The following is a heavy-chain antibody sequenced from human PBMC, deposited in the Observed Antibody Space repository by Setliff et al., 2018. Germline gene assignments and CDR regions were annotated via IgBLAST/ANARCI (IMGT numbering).Heavy chain of an antibody. CDR3: ARDGVAGLPVD. CDR1: GFTFSTYA. J-gene: IGHJ4*02. Sequence: GGSLRLSCAASGFTFSTYAMSWVRQAPGKGLEWVSTIYSGDRNTFYTDSVKGRFTIFRDGSKNTLYLQMNRLRAEDTATYYCARDGVAGLPVDWGQGTLVTV. CDR2: IYSGDRNT. D-gene: IGHD6-19*01. V-gene: IGHV3-23*03.